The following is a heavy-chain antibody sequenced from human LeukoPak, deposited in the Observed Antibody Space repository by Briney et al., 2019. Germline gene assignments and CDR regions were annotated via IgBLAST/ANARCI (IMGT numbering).Heavy chain of an antibody. J-gene: IGHJ5*01. CDR1: GFTFSSYA. CDR3: ATIGTGDYRDDS. V-gene: IGHV3-23*01. Sequence: GSLRLSCAASGFTFSSYAMSWVRQAPGKGLEWVSAISGSGGSTYYADSVKGRFTISRDNSKNTLYLQMSSLRAEDTALYYCATIGTGDYRDDSWGQGTLVTVSS. D-gene: IGHD3/OR15-3a*01. CDR2: ISGSGGST.